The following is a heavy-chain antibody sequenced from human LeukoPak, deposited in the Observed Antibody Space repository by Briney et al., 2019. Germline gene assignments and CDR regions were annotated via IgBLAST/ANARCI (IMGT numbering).Heavy chain of an antibody. CDR3: AREAVMPVAPVKIGTSDRPLYEYYGLDV. V-gene: IGHV3-53*01. Sequence: GGSLRLSCAASGFTITTNYMNWVRQAPGKGLEWVSVIYGDDETNYADSVKGRFTISRDNSKNTLYLQMNSLRADDTAVYYCAREAVMPVAPVKIGTSDRPLYEYYGLDVWSQGTTVTVS. CDR2: IYGDDET. CDR1: GFTITTNY. J-gene: IGHJ6*02. D-gene: IGHD1/OR15-1a*01.